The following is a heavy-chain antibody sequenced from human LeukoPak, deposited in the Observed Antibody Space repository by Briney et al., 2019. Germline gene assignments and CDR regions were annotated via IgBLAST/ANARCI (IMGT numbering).Heavy chain of an antibody. V-gene: IGHV3-11*01. CDR1: GFTFSNYY. CDR2: INTIGTTI. CDR3: ARGDFGRYAFDF. D-gene: IGHD2/OR15-2a*01. J-gene: IGHJ3*01. Sequence: GGSLRLSCAASGFTFSNYYMSWIRQAPGKGLEWVSYINTIGTTIYYADSLKGRFTISRDNAKNSLSLQMDSLRAEDTAVYYCARGDFGRYAFDFWGQGTMVTVSS.